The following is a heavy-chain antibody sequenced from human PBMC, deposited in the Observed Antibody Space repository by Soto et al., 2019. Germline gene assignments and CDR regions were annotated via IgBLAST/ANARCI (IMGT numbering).Heavy chain of an antibody. D-gene: IGHD3-3*01. CDR2: ISYDGSNK. J-gene: IGHJ4*02. Sequence: QVQQLESGGGVVQPGRSLRLSCAASGFTFSSYAMHWVRQAPGKGLEWVAVISYDGSNKYYADSVKGRFTISRDNSKNTLYLQMNSLRAEDTAVYYCAMGLLEWFTTGVFDYWGQRTLVTVSS. V-gene: IGHV3-30-3*01. CDR3: AMGLLEWFTTGVFDY. CDR1: GFTFSSYA.